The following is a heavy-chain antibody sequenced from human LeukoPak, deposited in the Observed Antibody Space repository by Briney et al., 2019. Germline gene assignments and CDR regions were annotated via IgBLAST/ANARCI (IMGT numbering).Heavy chain of an antibody. J-gene: IGHJ4*02. V-gene: IGHV3-7*01. D-gene: IGHD3-10*01. CDR1: GSTFSSYW. CDR3: ARTYYYGSGSYYNGAGFDY. Sequence: GGSLRLSCAASGSTFSSYWMTWVRQAPGKGLEWVANIKQDGSEKYYVDSVKGRFTISRDNAKNSLYLRMNSLRAEDTAVYYCARTYYYGSGSYYNGAGFDYWGQGTLVTVSS. CDR2: IKQDGSEK.